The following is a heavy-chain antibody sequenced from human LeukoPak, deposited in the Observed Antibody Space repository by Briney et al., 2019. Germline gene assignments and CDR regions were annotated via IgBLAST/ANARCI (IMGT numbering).Heavy chain of an antibody. J-gene: IGHJ4*02. V-gene: IGHV3-7*01. CDR1: GFTFSNYW. CDR3: ARGGSESDY. Sequence: GGSLRLSCAASGFTFSNYWMTRVRQAPGKGLEWVANIKKDGSENQYVDSVKGRFTISRDNAKNSLYLQMNSLRAEDTAVYYCARGGSESDYWGQGTLVTVSS. CDR2: IKKDGSEN.